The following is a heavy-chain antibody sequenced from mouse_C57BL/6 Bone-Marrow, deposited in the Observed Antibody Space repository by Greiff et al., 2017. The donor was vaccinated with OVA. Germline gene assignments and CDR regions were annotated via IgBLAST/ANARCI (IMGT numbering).Heavy chain of an antibody. Sequence: QVQLKEPGAELVRPGSSVKLSCKASGYTFTSYWMHWVKQRPIQGLEWIGNIAPSDSETHYNQKFKDKATLTVDKSSSTAYMQLSSLTSEDSAVYYCARRRNGNYGAWFAYWGQGTLVTVSA. J-gene: IGHJ3*01. CDR2: IAPSDSET. CDR1: GYTFTSYW. V-gene: IGHV1-52*01. D-gene: IGHD2-1*01. CDR3: ARRRNGNYGAWFAY.